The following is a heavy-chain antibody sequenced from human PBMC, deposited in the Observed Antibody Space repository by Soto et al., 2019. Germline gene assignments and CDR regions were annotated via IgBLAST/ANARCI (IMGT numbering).Heavy chain of an antibody. CDR1: GYTFFTYD. D-gene: IGHD3-10*01. CDR2: ISTYSGDT. V-gene: IGHV1-18*01. J-gene: IGHJ5*02. Sequence: QVHLVQSGVEVKTPGASVKVSCQASGYTFFTYDISWVRQAPGQGLEWMGWISTYSGDTKYAQKFQGRVTMTTDTSTTTAYPELRSLSSDDTAEYCCARHHGPTTSGSWFDPWGQGTLVTVSS. CDR3: ARHHGPTTSGSWFDP.